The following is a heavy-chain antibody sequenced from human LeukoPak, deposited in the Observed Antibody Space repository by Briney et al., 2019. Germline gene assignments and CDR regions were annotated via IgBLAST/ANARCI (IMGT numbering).Heavy chain of an antibody. CDR3: ARVQRVEFPLKYYFDY. V-gene: IGHV1-8*01. D-gene: IGHD2-21*01. J-gene: IGHJ4*02. CDR2: MNPNSGNT. Sequence: VSVKVSCKASGYSFSSYDINWVRQATGQGLEWMGLMNPNSGNTGYAQKFQGRLTMSRSTSISTAHMELSSLTSEDTAVYYCARVQRVEFPLKYYFDYWGQGTLVTVSS. CDR1: GYSFSSYD.